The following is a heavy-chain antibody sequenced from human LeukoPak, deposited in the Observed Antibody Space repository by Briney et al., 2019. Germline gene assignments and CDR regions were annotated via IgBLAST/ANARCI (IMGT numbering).Heavy chain of an antibody. Sequence: GGSLRLSCSASGFTFSNYATTWVRQAPGKGLQWVASISGSGYSTHYADSVKGRFTISRDNSKNTLSLQMNSLRAEDTALYYCAKDFGWEWGPGTLVSASS. CDR3: AKDFGWE. CDR2: ISGSGYST. J-gene: IGHJ4*02. V-gene: IGHV3-23*01. CDR1: GFTFSNYA. D-gene: IGHD3-3*01.